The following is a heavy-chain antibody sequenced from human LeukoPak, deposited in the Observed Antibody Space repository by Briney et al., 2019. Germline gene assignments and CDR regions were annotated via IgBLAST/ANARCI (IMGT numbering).Heavy chain of an antibody. Sequence: GGSLRLSCAASGFPFSAYSMNWVRQAPGKGLEWVANIKEDGSEKYYVDSVKGRFTISRDNAKNSLYVQMNSLRAEDTAVYYCARERATGYSSGYYFDYWGQGTLVTVSS. CDR1: GFPFSAYS. CDR3: ARERATGYSSGYYFDY. V-gene: IGHV3-7*01. D-gene: IGHD6-19*01. J-gene: IGHJ4*02. CDR2: IKEDGSEK.